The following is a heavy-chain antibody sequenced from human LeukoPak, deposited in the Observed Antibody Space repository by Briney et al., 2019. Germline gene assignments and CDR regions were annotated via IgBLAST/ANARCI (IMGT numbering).Heavy chain of an antibody. D-gene: IGHD6-19*01. CDR2: ISSSSSSI. V-gene: IGHV3-48*02. CDR1: GFTFSIYS. CDR3: ARDATPSSGWYHFDY. Sequence: PGGSLRLSCAASGFTFSIYSMNWVRQAPGRGLEWVSYISSSSSSIYYADSVKGRFTISRDNAKNSLYSQMNSLRDEDTAVYYCARDATPSSGWYHFDYWGQGTLVTVSS. J-gene: IGHJ4*02.